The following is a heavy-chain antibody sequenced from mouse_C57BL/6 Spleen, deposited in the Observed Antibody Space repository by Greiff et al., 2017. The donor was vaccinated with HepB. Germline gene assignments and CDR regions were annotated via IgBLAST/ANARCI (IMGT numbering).Heavy chain of an antibody. J-gene: IGHJ1*03. CDR3: ARETGTGYFDV. V-gene: IGHV5-17*01. CDR1: GFTFSDYG. Sequence: EVQLVESGGGLVKPGGSLKLSCAASGFTFSDYGMHWVRQAPEKGLEWVAYISSGSSTIYYADTVKGRFTITRDNAKNTLFLQMTSLRSEDTAMYYCARETGTGYFDVWGTGTTVTVSS. CDR2: ISSGSSTI. D-gene: IGHD4-1*01.